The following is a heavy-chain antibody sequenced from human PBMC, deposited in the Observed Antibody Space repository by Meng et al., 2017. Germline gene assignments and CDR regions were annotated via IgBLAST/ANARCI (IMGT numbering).Heavy chain of an antibody. D-gene: IGHD4-23*01. CDR3: ARGVGYGGNSLYFDY. Sequence: EVVQYGAEVKNPGSPVKVSWKVSGATFSSYVISWVRKAPGQGLEWMGGIIPSFGTANYAQKFQGRVTITADKSTSTAYMELSSLRSEDTAVYYCARGVGYGGNSLYFDYWGQETLVTVSS. V-gene: IGHV1-69*06. CDR1: GATFSSYV. J-gene: IGHJ4*02. CDR2: IIPSFGTA.